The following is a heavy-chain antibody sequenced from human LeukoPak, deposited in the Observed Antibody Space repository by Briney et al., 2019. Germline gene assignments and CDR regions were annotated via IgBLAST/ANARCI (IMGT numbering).Heavy chain of an antibody. D-gene: IGHD6-13*01. J-gene: IGHJ4*02. V-gene: IGHV3-48*03. Sequence: PGGSLRLSCAASGFTFSSYEMHWVRQAPGKGLEWVSYISSSGSTIYYADSVKGRFTISRDNAKNSLYLQMNSLRAEDTAVYYCARGPGIAAAGTDYFDYWGQGTLVTVSS. CDR3: ARGPGIAAAGTDYFDY. CDR2: ISSSGSTI. CDR1: GFTFSSYE.